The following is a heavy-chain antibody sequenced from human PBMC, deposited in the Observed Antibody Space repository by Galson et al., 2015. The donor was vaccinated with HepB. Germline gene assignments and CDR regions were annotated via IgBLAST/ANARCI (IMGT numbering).Heavy chain of an antibody. D-gene: IGHD2-2*01. CDR1: GFTFSSCA. CDR2: ISYDGSNK. CDR3: AKAYCSSTSCYSYYYYGMDV. J-gene: IGHJ6*02. Sequence: SLRLSCAASGFTFSSCAVHWVRQAPGKGLEWVAVISYDGSNKYYADSVKGRFTISRDNSKNTLYLQMNSLRAEDTAVYYCAKAYCSSTSCYSYYYYGMDVWGQGTTVTVSS. V-gene: IGHV3-30*04.